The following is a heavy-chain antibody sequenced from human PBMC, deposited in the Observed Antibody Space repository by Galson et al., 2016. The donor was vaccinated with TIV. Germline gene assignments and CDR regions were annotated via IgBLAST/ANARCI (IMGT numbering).Heavy chain of an antibody. D-gene: IGHD5-18*01. J-gene: IGHJ6*02. V-gene: IGHV3-9*01. CDR1: GFTFHDYG. CDR2: ISSNSVYL. CDR3: AKARGYSYGPPQDYYYGMDV. Sequence: SLRLSCAASGFTFHDYGMHWVRQVLGKGLEWVSGISSNSVYLGYADSVKGRFTISRDNAKNSLYLQMNSLRPEDTALYYCAKARGYSYGPPQDYYYGMDVWGQGTTVTVSS.